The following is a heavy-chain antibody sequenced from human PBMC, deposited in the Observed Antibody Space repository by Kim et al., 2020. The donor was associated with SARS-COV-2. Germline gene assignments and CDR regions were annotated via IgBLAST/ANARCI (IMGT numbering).Heavy chain of an antibody. D-gene: IGHD2-2*01. Sequence: GGSLRLSCATSGFTFMNYVMLWFRQAPGKGLEWVAFISYDSSYKYYLDSVKGRFTVSRDSSKNTVSLQMNSLSADDSAVYFCAKRRHSTRRSLGGYYGVDVWGQGTTVTVSS. V-gene: IGHV3-30*18. CDR2: ISYDSSYK. CDR1: GFTFMNYV. CDR3: AKRRHSTRRSLGGYYGVDV. J-gene: IGHJ6*02.